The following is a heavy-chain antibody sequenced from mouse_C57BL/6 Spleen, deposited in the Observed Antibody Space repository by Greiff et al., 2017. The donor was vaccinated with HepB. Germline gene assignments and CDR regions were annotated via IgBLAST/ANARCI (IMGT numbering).Heavy chain of an antibody. J-gene: IGHJ3*01. D-gene: IGHD3-2*02. CDR1: GYTFTDYE. V-gene: IGHV1-15*01. CDR3: TAGDSSGGDWFAY. CDR2: IDPETGGT. Sequence: VQGVESGAELVRPGASVTLSCKASGYTFTDYEMHWVKQTPVHGLEWIGAIDPETGGTAYSQKFKGKAILTADKSSSTAYMELRSLTSEDSAVYYCTAGDSSGGDWFAYWGQGTLVTVSA.